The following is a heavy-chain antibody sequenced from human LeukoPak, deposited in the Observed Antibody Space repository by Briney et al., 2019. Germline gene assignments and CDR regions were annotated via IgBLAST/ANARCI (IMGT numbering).Heavy chain of an antibody. V-gene: IGHV4-34*01. J-gene: IGHJ4*02. Sequence: SETLSLTCAVYGGSFSGYYWSWIRQPPGKGLEWIGEINHSGSTNYNPSLKSRVTISVDTSKNQFSLKLSSVTAADTAVYYCARGPGGGPDYWGQGTLVTVSS. D-gene: IGHD2-15*01. CDR2: INHSGST. CDR1: GGSFSGYY. CDR3: ARGPGGGPDY.